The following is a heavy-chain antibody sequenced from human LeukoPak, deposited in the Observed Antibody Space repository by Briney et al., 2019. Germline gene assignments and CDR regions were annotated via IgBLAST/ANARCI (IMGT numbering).Heavy chain of an antibody. D-gene: IGHD3-3*01. CDR2: FDPEEAKM. CDR3: TTRSGDFWSGFVN. J-gene: IGHJ4*02. V-gene: IGHV1-24*01. CDR1: GNSLSELS. Sequence: ASVTVSCKVSGNSLSELSIQWVRQAPGKGLECMGGFDPEEAKMVYAQNFQDRVTMTDDSSTQTAYMELSGLTSDDTAVYYCTTRSGDFWSGFVNWGQGSLVTVSS.